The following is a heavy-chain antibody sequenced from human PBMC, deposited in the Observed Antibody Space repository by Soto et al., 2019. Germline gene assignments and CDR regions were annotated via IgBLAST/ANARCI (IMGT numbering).Heavy chain of an antibody. CDR1: GYTFTGYY. CDR3: ARDPGGDCRGGSCYSCDFAP. D-gene: IGHD2-15*01. Sequence: GASVKVSCKASGYTFTGYYMHWVRQAPGQGLEWMGWINPNSGGTNYAQKFQGRVTMTRDTSISTAYMELSRLRSDDTAVYYCARDPGGDCRGGSCYSCDFAPWGQGTLVTVS. CDR2: INPNSGGT. J-gene: IGHJ5*02. V-gene: IGHV1-2*02.